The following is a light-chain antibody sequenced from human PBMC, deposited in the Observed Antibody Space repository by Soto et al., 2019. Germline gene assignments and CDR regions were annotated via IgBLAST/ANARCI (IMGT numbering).Light chain of an antibody. CDR1: SSDVGGYDY. J-gene: IGLJ1*01. CDR2: DVS. Sequence: QSALTQPPSASESPGQSVAISCTGTSSDVGGYDYVSWYQQHPGKAPKLMIYDVSKRPSGVPDRFSGSKSGNTASLTVSGLQAEDEADYCCSSCEGTSIVFGTGTKVNIL. CDR3: SSCEGTSIV. V-gene: IGLV2-8*01.